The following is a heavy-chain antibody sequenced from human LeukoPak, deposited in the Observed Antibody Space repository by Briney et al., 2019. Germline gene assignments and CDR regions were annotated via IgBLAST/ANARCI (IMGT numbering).Heavy chain of an antibody. Sequence: PSEALSLTCTVSGGSISSSSYYWGWIRQPPGKGLEWIGSIYYSGSTYYNPSLKSRVTISVDTSKNQFSLKLSSVTAADTAVYYCASWYYYDSSGYYWEYFQHWGQGTLVTVSS. CDR3: ASWYYYDSSGYYWEYFQH. CDR1: GGSISSSSYY. CDR2: IYYSGST. J-gene: IGHJ1*01. V-gene: IGHV4-39*01. D-gene: IGHD3-22*01.